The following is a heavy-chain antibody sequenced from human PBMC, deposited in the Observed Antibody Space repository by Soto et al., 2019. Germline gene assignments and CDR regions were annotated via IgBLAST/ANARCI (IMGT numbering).Heavy chain of an antibody. V-gene: IGHV3-30*18. Sequence: AGGSLRLSCAASGFTFSSYGMHWVRQAPGKGLEWVAVISYDGSNKYYADSVKGRFTISRDNSKNTLYLQMNSLRAEDTAVYYCAKNGVQTYYDILTDLPYWGQGTLVTVSS. CDR1: GFTFSSYG. CDR3: AKNGVQTYYDILTDLPY. J-gene: IGHJ4*02. D-gene: IGHD3-9*01. CDR2: ISYDGSNK.